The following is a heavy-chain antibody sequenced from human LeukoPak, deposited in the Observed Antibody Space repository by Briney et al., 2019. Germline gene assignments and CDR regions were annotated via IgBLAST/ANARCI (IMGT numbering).Heavy chain of an antibody. CDR3: AKYVAIAAAGAFDY. D-gene: IGHD6-13*01. Sequence: GGSLRLSCAASGFTFSSYSMNWVRQAPGKGLEWVSSISSSNTYIYYADSVKGRFTISRDNSKNTLYLQMNSLRAEDTAVYYCAKYVAIAAAGAFDYWGQGTLVTVSS. CDR1: GFTFSSYS. J-gene: IGHJ4*02. CDR2: ISSSNTYI. V-gene: IGHV3-21*04.